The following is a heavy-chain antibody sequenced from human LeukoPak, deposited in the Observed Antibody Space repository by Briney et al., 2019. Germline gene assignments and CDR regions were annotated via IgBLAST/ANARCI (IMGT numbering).Heavy chain of an antibody. D-gene: IGHD1-26*01. V-gene: IGHV1-58*02. CDR1: GFTFTSSA. Sequence: ASVKVSCKASGFTFTSSAMQWVRQARGQRLEWIGWIVVGSGNTNYAQKFQERVTITRDMSTSTAYMELSSLRSEHTAVYYCAAEVLYSGSYEIIPWGQGTLVTVSS. CDR3: AAEVLYSGSYEIIP. CDR2: IVVGSGNT. J-gene: IGHJ5*02.